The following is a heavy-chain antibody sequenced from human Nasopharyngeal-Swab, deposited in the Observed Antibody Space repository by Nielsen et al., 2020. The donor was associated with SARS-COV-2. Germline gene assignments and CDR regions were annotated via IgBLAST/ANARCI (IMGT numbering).Heavy chain of an antibody. CDR3: AKFLTVTPVVTFSYGMDV. CDR1: GFRFSSYG. Sequence: GESLKISCAASGFRFSSYGMNWVRQAAGKGLEWVVVMSHDGSNEDYADSVKGRFTVSRDNSKNLFYLQMNSLRVEDTAVYFCAKFLTVTPVVTFSYGMDVWGQGTTVTVSS. J-gene: IGHJ6*02. CDR2: MSHDGSNE. V-gene: IGHV3-30*18. D-gene: IGHD4-23*01.